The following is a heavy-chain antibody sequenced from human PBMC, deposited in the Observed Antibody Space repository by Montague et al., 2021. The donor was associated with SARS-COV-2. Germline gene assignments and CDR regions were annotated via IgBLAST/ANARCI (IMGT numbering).Heavy chain of an antibody. CDR1: GFIFSNYA. V-gene: IGHV3-23*01. Sequence: SRRISCDAYGFIFSNYAMSWVRLAPGKGLEWVSIISDSGGITYYADSVKGRFTISRDNSKNTLYLQMNSLRAEDTAVYYCAKKVVGPTNNWFDPWGQGTLVTVSS. J-gene: IGHJ5*02. CDR3: AKKVVGPTNNWFDP. D-gene: IGHD1-14*01. CDR2: ISDSGGIT.